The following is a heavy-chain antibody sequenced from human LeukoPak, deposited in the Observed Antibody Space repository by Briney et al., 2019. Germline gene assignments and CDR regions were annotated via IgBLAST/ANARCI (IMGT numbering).Heavy chain of an antibody. Sequence: PSETPSLTCTVSGGSISSYYWSWIRQPAGKGLEWIGRIYTSGSTNYNPSLKSRVTMSVDTSKNQFSLKLSSVTAADTAVYYCARDRYYYDSSGYLFDYWGQGTLVTVSS. V-gene: IGHV4-4*07. D-gene: IGHD3-22*01. J-gene: IGHJ4*02. CDR1: GGSISSYY. CDR3: ARDRYYYDSSGYLFDY. CDR2: IYTSGST.